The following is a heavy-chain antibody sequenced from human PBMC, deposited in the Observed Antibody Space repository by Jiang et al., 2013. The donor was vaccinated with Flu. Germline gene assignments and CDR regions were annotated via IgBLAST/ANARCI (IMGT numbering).Heavy chain of an antibody. D-gene: IGHD4-17*01. V-gene: IGHV7-4-1*02. CDR2: INTNTGNP. CDR3: ARLYAWRTTVTTLIFDY. Sequence: TFTSYAMNWVRQAPGQGLEWMGWINTNTGNPTYAQGFTGRFVFSLDTSVSTAYLQISSLKAEDTAVYYCARLYAWRTTVTTLIFDYWGQGTLVTVSS. J-gene: IGHJ4*02. CDR1: TFTSYA.